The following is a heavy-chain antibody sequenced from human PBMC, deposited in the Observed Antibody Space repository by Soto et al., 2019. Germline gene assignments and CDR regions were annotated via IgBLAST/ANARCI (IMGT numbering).Heavy chain of an antibody. J-gene: IGHJ5*02. CDR1: GDTFTDYY. CDR3: ARDSPNYYDSRPRYNWFDP. CDR2: INPSGGHT. V-gene: IGHV1-46*01. D-gene: IGHD3-22*01. Sequence: ASVKVSCKASGDTFTDYYIHWVRQAPGQGLEWMGTINPSGGHTTYAQHFLGRVTMTRDTSTSTPYMELTSLTSDDTAVYYCARDSPNYYDSRPRYNWFDPWGQGTLVTVSS.